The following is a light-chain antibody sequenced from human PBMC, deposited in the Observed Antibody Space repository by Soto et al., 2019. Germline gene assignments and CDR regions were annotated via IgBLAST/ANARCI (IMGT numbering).Light chain of an antibody. V-gene: IGLV7-46*01. Sequence: QAVVTQESLLTVSPGGTVTLTCGSSTGAVTSAHYPYWFQQKPGQAPRTLIYDTNNKHSWTPARFSGSLLGGKAALTLSGAQSEDEAEYYCLLSYSGARVFGGGTKVTVL. CDR3: LLSYSGARV. CDR1: TGAVTSAHY. J-gene: IGLJ3*02. CDR2: DTN.